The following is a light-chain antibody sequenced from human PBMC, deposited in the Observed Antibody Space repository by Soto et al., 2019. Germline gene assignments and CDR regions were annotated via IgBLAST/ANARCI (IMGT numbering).Light chain of an antibody. CDR1: SNDVGSYKY. CDR3: SSYTTSSTVI. CDR2: DVT. Sequence: QSALTQPASVSGSPGQSITLPCTGSSNDVGSYKYVSWYQLHPGKAPKLMIYDVTNRPSGIPNRFSGSKSGNTASLSISGLQAEDEADYYCSSYTTSSTVIFGGGTKLTVL. V-gene: IGLV2-14*03. J-gene: IGLJ2*01.